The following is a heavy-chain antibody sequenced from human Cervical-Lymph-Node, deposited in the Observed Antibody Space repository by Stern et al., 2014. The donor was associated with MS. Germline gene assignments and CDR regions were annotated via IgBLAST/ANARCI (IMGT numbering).Heavy chain of an antibody. J-gene: IGHJ4*02. CDR1: GFTFSSYS. CDR3: ASASGWYSRAYY. CDR2: ISSSSSYI. Sequence: EVQLVESGGGLVKPGGSLRLSCAASGFTFSSYSMNWVRQAPGKGLEWVSSISSSSSYIYYADSVKGRFTISRDNAKNSLYLQMNSLRAEDTAVYYCASASGWYSRAYYWGQGTLVTVSS. D-gene: IGHD6-19*01. V-gene: IGHV3-21*01.